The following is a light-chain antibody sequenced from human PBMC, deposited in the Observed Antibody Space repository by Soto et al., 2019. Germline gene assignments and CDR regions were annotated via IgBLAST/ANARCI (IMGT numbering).Light chain of an antibody. CDR1: QAINFS. CDR3: QQFKSFPST. V-gene: IGKV1-9*01. Sequence: IQLTQSPSFLSASVGDRVTITCRASQAINFSLVWYQQKPGKAPKLLMYAASTSQSGVPSRFRGGGSGTEVTLTISSLQAEDFASYYCQQFKSFPSTFGQGTRLEIK. J-gene: IGKJ2*01. CDR2: AAS.